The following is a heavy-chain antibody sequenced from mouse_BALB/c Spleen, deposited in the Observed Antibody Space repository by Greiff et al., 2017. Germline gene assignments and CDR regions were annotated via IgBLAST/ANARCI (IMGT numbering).Heavy chain of an antibody. CDR3: ARSSLYAMDY. V-gene: IGHV3-2*02. CDR1: GYSITSDYA. CDR2: ISYSGST. Sequence: VQLKESGPGLVKPSQSLSLTCTVTGYSITSDYAWNWIRQFPGNKLEWMGYISYSGSTSYNPSLKSRISITRDTSKNQFFLQLNSVTTEDTATYYCARSSLYAMDYWGQGTSVTVSS. J-gene: IGHJ4*01.